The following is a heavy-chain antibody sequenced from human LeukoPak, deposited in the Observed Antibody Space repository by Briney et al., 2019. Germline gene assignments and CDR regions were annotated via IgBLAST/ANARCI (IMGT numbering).Heavy chain of an antibody. Sequence: GGSLRLSCAASGFTFSSYAMSWVRQAPGKGLEWVSAISGSGGSTYYADSVKGRFTISRDNSKNTLYLQMNSLRAEDTAVYYCAKDLAVAGTGYNWFDPWGQGTLVTVSS. J-gene: IGHJ5*02. CDR3: AKDLAVAGTGYNWFDP. CDR2: ISGSGGST. D-gene: IGHD6-19*01. CDR1: GFTFSSYA. V-gene: IGHV3-23*01.